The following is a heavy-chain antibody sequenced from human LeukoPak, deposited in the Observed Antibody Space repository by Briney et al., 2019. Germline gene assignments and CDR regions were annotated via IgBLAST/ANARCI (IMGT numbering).Heavy chain of an antibody. CDR3: TRGRCSSTSCYSYFDY. J-gene: IGHJ4*02. V-gene: IGHV3-49*04. Sequence: GGSLRLSCTASGFTFGDYAMSWVRQAPGKGLEWVGFIRSKAYGGTTEYAASVKGGFTISRDDSKSIAYLQMNSLKTEDTAVYYCTRGRCSSTSCYSYFDYWGQGTLVTVSS. CDR2: IRSKAYGGTT. CDR1: GFTFGDYA. D-gene: IGHD2-2*01.